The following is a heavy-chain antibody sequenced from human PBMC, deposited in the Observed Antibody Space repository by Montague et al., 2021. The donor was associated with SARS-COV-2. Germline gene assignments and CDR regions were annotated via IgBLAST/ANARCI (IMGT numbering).Heavy chain of an antibody. CDR2: IYHSGNT. J-gene: IGHJ4*02. CDR3: ARSSILGAHRFDY. Sequence: SETLSLTCAVSGDSISSSNWWSWVRQPPGKGLEWIGEIYHSGNTNYNPSLQSRFTISVDKSKNQFSLRLSSVTAADTAVYYCARSSILGAHRFDYWGQGTLVTVSS. D-gene: IGHD3-16*01. V-gene: IGHV4-4*02. CDR1: GDSISSSNW.